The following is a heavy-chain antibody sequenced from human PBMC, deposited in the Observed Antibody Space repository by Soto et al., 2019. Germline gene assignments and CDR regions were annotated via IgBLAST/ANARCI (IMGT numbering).Heavy chain of an antibody. V-gene: IGHV4-30-2*01. Sequence: SETLSLTCTVSGGSISSGGYSWSWIRQPPGKGLEWIGYIYHSGSTYYNPSLKSRVTISVDRSKNQFSLKLSSVTAADTAVYYCASSQTTVTSYDYWGQGTLVTVSS. CDR1: GGSISSGGYS. CDR2: IYHSGST. J-gene: IGHJ4*02. CDR3: ASSQTTVTSYDY. D-gene: IGHD4-17*01.